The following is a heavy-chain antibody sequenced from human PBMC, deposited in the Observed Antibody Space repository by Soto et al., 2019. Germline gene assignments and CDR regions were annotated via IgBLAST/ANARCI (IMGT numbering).Heavy chain of an antibody. V-gene: IGHV1-3*05. J-gene: IGHJ4*02. CDR1: GYTFTSYA. Sequence: QVQLVQSGAEEKKPGASVKVSCKASGYTFTSYATRWVRQAPGQRLEWMGWINAGNGNTKYSQKFQGRVTITRDTSASTAYMELSSLRSEDTAVYYCARAGRGRILGSYYFDYWGQGTLVTVSS. CDR2: INAGNGNT. D-gene: IGHD1-26*01. CDR3: ARAGRGRILGSYYFDY.